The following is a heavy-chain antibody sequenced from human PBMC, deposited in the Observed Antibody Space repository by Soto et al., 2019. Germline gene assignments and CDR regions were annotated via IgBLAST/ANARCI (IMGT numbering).Heavy chain of an antibody. D-gene: IGHD3-10*01. CDR3: ARDLSYGSGSYYYNWFDP. V-gene: IGHV4-31*03. J-gene: IGHJ5*02. Sequence: TLSLTCTVSGGSISSGGYYWGWIRQHPGKGLEWIGYIYYSGSTYYNPSLKSRVTISVDTSKNQFSLKLSSVTAADTAVYYCARDLSYGSGSYYYNWFDPWGQGTLVIVSS. CDR2: IYYSGST. CDR1: GGSISSGGYY.